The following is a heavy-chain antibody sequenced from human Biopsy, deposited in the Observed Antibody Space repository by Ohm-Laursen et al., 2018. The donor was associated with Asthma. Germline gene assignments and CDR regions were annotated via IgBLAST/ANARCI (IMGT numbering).Heavy chain of an antibody. Sequence: SETLSLTCIVSYGSITSGGYYWTWIRQHPRKGLEWIGFIYYSGSTYYNPSLKSRVSISIDTSKNQFSLKLSSVTAADTAVYYCARAQDYYDSRGYYRSFDYWGQGTLVTVSS. CDR2: IYYSGST. CDR3: ARAQDYYDSRGYYRSFDY. D-gene: IGHD3-22*01. CDR1: YGSITSGGYY. J-gene: IGHJ4*02. V-gene: IGHV4-31*03.